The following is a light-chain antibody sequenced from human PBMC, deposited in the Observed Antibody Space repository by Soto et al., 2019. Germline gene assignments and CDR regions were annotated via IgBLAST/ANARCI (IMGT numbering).Light chain of an antibody. CDR3: QQTLGTPRT. J-gene: IGKJ1*01. Sequence: DVQMTQSPSSLWASVGERVSISCRASQSISYGLAWYQQKPEKAPKRLIFDASNLESEVPSRFSGSGAGTEFALTICSLQPDGFATSYCQQTLGTPRTVGQVTEV. V-gene: IGKV1-5*01. CDR2: DAS. CDR1: QSISYG.